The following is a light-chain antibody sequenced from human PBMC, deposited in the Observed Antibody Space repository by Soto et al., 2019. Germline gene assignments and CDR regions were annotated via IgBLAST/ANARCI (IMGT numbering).Light chain of an antibody. CDR3: QHSDNWPRT. J-gene: IGKJ1*01. CDR1: QSISIN. V-gene: IGKV3-15*01. Sequence: EIVMTQSPATLSVSPGERAILSCRASQSISINLAWFQQKPGQAPRLLIFGASTRVTGIPARFSGSGSGTEFTLTISSLQSEDFAVYYCQHSDNWPRTFGQGTKV. CDR2: GAS.